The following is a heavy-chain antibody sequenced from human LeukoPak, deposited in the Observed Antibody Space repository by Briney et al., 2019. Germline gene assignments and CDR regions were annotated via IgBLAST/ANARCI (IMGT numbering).Heavy chain of an antibody. J-gene: IGHJ6*03. CDR3: ARHLNTFDQGGASYYYIDV. CDR2: LFYSGNS. Sequence: PSETLSLTCTVSGGSMSYYYWSWIRQPPGKGLAWIGNLFYSGNSNYNPSLKSRVTISIDTSKSQFSLKLTSVTAADTAVYYCARHLNTFDQGGASYYYIDVWGKGTTVAVSS. V-gene: IGHV4-59*08. D-gene: IGHD3-16*01. CDR1: GGSMSYYY.